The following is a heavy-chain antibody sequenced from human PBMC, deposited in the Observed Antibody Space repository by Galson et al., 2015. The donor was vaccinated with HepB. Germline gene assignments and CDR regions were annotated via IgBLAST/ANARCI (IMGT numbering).Heavy chain of an antibody. CDR1: GGSFSGYY. J-gene: IGHJ4*02. CDR3: ARGKGYDFWSGYYRDTKFDY. CDR2: INHSGST. D-gene: IGHD3-3*01. Sequence: SETLSLTCAVYGGSFSGYYWSWIRQPPGKGLEWIGEINHSGSTNYNPSLKSRVTISVDTSKNQFSLKLSSVTAADTAVYYCARGKGYDFWSGYYRDTKFDYWGQGTLVTVSS. V-gene: IGHV4-34*01.